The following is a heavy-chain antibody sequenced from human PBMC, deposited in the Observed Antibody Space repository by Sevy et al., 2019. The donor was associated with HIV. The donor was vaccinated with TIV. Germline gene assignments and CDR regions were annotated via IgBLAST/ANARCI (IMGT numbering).Heavy chain of an antibody. V-gene: IGHV3-48*02. J-gene: IGHJ6*02. Sequence: GGSLRLSCAASGFSFSGYNMNWVRQAPGKGLEWVSYLSSSTSTIHYADSVKGRFTISRDNAKISLFLQMNSLRDEDTAVYYCARDSSWNYDSYFYGMDVWGQGTTVTVSS. D-gene: IGHD1-7*01. CDR1: GFSFSGYN. CDR3: ARDSSWNYDSYFYGMDV. CDR2: LSSSTSTI.